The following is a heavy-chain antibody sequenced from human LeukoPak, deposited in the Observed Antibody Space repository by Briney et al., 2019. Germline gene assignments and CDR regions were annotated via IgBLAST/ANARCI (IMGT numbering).Heavy chain of an antibody. J-gene: IGHJ3*02. CDR1: GYTFTGYY. CDR3: ARDQGGYSYGYEPDAFDI. Sequence: ASVKVSCKASGYTFTGYYMHWVRQAPGQGLEWMGWINPNSGGTNYAQKFQGRVTMTRNTSISTAYMELSRLRSDDTAVYYCARDQGGYSYGYEPDAFDIWGQGTMVTVSS. D-gene: IGHD5-18*01. CDR2: INPNSGGT. V-gene: IGHV1-2*02.